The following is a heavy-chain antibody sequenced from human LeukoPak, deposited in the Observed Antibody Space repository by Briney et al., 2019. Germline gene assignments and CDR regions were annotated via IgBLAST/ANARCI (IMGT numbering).Heavy chain of an antibody. J-gene: IGHJ6*03. CDR1: GGSFSGYY. CDR3: ARGAYYYGSGRVYYMDV. D-gene: IGHD3-10*01. Sequence: SETLSLTCAVYGGSFSGYYWSWIRQPPGKGLEWIGEINHSGSTNYNPSLKSRVTISVDTSKNQFSLKLSSVTAADTAVYYCARGAYYYGSGRVYYMDVWGKGTTVTVSS. V-gene: IGHV4-34*01. CDR2: INHSGST.